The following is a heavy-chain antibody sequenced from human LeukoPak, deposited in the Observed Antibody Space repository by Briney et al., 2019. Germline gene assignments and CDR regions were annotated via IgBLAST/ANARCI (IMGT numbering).Heavy chain of an antibody. CDR1: GGSISSGSHY. CDR2: MYTSGST. CDR3: AIVAGYYYDSSIHD. J-gene: IGHJ4*02. V-gene: IGHV4-61*02. D-gene: IGHD3-22*01. Sequence: SQTLSLTCTVSGGSISSGSHYWTWIRQPAGKGLEWIGRMYTSGSTNYNPSLKSRVTISVDTSKNQLSLKLSSVTAADTAVYYCAIVAGYYYDSSIHDWGQGTLVTVSS.